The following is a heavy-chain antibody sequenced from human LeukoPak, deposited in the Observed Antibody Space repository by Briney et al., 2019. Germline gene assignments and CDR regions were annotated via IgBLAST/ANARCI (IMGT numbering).Heavy chain of an antibody. CDR1: GGTFSSYA. V-gene: IGHV1-69*13. J-gene: IGHJ6*03. CDR2: IIPIFGTA. Sequence: SVKVSCKASGGTFSSYAISWVRQAPGQGLEWMGGIIPIFGTANYAQKFQGRVTITADESASTAYMELSSLRSEDTAVYYCARMGVLGFGELLWRPYYYYYMDVWGKGTTVTVSS. CDR3: ARMGVLGFGELLWRPYYYYYMDV. D-gene: IGHD3-10*01.